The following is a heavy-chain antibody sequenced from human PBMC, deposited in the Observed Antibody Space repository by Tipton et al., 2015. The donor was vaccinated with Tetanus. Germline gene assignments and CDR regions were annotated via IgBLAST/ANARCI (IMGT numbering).Heavy chain of an antibody. J-gene: IGHJ6*02. CDR1: GFTLSDYY. CDR3: ARDQIVEQATRDHDYGVDV. V-gene: IGHV3-11*01. CDR2: ISSSGATI. Sequence: GSLRLSCAASGFTLSDYYMSWIRQAPGKGLEWLSYISSSGATINYADSVKGRFTLSRDTAKNSLYLLMDSLRADDTAVYYCARDQIVEQATRDHDYGVDVWGQGTTVTVSS. D-gene: IGHD3-22*01.